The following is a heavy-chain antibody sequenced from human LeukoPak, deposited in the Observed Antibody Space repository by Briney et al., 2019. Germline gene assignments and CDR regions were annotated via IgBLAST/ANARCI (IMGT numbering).Heavy chain of an antibody. CDR3: ARVTYYYGSGGGY. D-gene: IGHD3-10*01. CDR2: IYYSGST. CDR1: GGSISSYY. J-gene: IGHJ4*02. V-gene: IGHV4-59*12. Sequence: SETLSLTCTVSGGSISSYYWSWIRRPPGKGLEWIGYIYYSGSTNYSPSLKSRVTISVDTSKNQFSLKLSSVTAADTAVYYCARVTYYYGSGGGYWGQGTLVTVSS.